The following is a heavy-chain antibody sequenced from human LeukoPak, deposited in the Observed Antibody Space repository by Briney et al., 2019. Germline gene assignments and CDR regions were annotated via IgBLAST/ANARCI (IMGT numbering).Heavy chain of an antibody. J-gene: IGHJ3*02. CDR3: ARLISSGSKDSDI. D-gene: IGHD6-19*01. CDR2: IYYSGST. V-gene: IGHV4-59*08. Sequence: SETLSLTCTVSGGSISSYYWSWIRQPPGKGLEWIGYIYYSGSTNYNPSLKSRVTISVDTSKNQFSLKLSSVTAADTAVYYCARLISSGSKDSDIWGQGTMVTVSS. CDR1: GGSISSYY.